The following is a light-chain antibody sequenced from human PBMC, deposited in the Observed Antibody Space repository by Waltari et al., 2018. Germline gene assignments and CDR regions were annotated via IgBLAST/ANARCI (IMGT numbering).Light chain of an antibody. CDR3: QQRSNWPPVVT. J-gene: IGKJ5*01. CDR1: QSVSSS. V-gene: IGKV3-11*01. Sequence: EIVLTQSPATLSLSPGERATLSCRASQSVSSSLAWYQHKPGQSPRLLIYDASNRATGIPARFSGSGSETDFTLTISSLEPEDFAVYYCQQRSNWPPVVTFGQGTRLEIK. CDR2: DAS.